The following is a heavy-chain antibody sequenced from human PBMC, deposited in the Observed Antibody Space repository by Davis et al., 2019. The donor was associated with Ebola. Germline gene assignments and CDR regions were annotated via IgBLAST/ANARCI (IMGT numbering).Heavy chain of an antibody. D-gene: IGHD6-13*01. V-gene: IGHV1-69*04. Sequence: SVKVSCKASGGTFSSYAISWVRQAPGQGLEWMGRIIPILGIANYAQKFQGRVTITADKSTSTAYMELSSLRSEDTAVYYCARSRIAAAGRAPFDYWGQGTLVTVSS. CDR2: IIPILGIA. CDR3: ARSRIAAAGRAPFDY. CDR1: GGTFSSYA. J-gene: IGHJ4*02.